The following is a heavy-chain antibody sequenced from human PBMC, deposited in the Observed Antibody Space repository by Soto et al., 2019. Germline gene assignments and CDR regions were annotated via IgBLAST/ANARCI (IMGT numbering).Heavy chain of an antibody. CDR1: GFTFSSYA. J-gene: IGHJ6*02. CDR2: ISGSGGST. CDR3: AKTGGGYSGYDGPMDV. Sequence: VGSLRLSGAASGFTFSSYAMSWVRQAPGKGLEWVSAISGSGGSTYYADSVKGRFTISRDNSKNTLYLQMNSLRAEDTAVYFCAKTGGGYSGYDGPMDVWGQGTTVTVSS. V-gene: IGHV3-23*01. D-gene: IGHD5-12*01.